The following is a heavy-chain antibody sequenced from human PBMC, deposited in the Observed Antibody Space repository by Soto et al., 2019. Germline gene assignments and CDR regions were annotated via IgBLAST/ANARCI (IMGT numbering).Heavy chain of an antibody. CDR2: IYDTGISGYTPST. Sequence: AETLSLTCTVSGGAITSSYCICSGRPPGKGREWIAYIYDTGISGYTPSTSYNPSLKSRVTMSVDTSKSQFSLKLTSVTAADTAVYYCARGEDAFFYYGLDVWGQGITVTVSS. CDR3: ARGEDAFFYYGLDV. J-gene: IGHJ6*02. CDR1: GGAITSSY. V-gene: IGHV4-59*01.